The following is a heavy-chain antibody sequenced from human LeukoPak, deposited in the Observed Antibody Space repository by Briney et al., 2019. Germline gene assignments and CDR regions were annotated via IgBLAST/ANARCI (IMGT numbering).Heavy chain of an antibody. CDR2: INHSGST. V-gene: IGHV4-34*01. CDR1: GGSFSGYY. Sequence: SETLSLSCAVYGGSFSGYYWSWIRQPPGKGLEWIGEINHSGSTNYNPSLKSRVTISVDTSKNQFSLKLSSVTAADTAVYYCARGGYNWNDGVQYWGQGTLVTVSS. CDR3: ARGGYNWNDGVQY. J-gene: IGHJ4*02. D-gene: IGHD1-20*01.